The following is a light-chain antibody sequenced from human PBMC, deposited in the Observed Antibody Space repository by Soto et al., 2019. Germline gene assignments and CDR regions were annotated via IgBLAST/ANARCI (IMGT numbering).Light chain of an antibody. CDR2: GAS. CDR3: QQYGSSSWT. CDR1: QSVSSN. V-gene: IGKV3-20*01. J-gene: IGKJ1*01. Sequence: EIAGTQFSATLSVSPGERATLSCRASQSVSSNLAWYQQKPGQAPRLLINGASSRATGIPDRFSGSGSGTDFTLSISRLEPEDFAVYYCQQYGSSSWTFGQGTKVDIK.